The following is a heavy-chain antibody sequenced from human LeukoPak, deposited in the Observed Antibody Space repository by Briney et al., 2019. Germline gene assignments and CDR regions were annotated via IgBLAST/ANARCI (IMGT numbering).Heavy chain of an antibody. J-gene: IGHJ4*02. CDR2: INPSGGST. CDR3: AGDTEWLRPEGPFDY. D-gene: IGHD5-12*01. CDR1: GYTFTSYY. Sequence: ASVKVSCKASGYTFTSYYMHWVRQAPGQGLEWMGIINPSGGSTSYAQKFQGRVTMTRDTSTSTVYMELSSLRSEDTAVYYGAGDTEWLRPEGPFDYGGQGTLVTVSS. V-gene: IGHV1-46*01.